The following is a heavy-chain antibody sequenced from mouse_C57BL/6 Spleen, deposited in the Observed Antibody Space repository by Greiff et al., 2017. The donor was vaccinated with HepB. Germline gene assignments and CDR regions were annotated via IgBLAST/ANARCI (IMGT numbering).Heavy chain of an antibody. J-gene: IGHJ3*01. CDR1: GYAFSSSW. CDR3: ARGADYVGFAY. Sequence: QVQLQQSGPELVKPGASAKISCKASGYAFSSSWMNWVKQRPGKGLEWIGRIYPGDGDTNYNGKFKGKATLTADKSSSTAYMQLSSLTSEDSAVYFCARGADYVGFAYWGQGTLVTVSA. CDR2: IYPGDGDT. V-gene: IGHV1-82*01. D-gene: IGHD2-4*01.